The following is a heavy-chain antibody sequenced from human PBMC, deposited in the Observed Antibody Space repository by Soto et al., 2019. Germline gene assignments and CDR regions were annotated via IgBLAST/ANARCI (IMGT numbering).Heavy chain of an antibody. CDR2: IFHSGST. CDR3: VRGGIAGHWFDP. D-gene: IGHD2-15*01. J-gene: IGHJ5*02. Sequence: PSETLSLTCYVSRAFINRGGFYYSWIRQPPGKGLEWLGYIFHSGSTLYTPSLRGRLTLSADTSRNQLSLHLTSVTAADTAVYYCVRGGIAGHWFDPWGQGILVTVSS. V-gene: IGHV4-31*03. CDR1: RAFINRGGFY.